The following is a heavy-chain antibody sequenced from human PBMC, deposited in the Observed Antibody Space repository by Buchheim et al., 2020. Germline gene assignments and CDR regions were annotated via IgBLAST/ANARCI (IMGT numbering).Heavy chain of an antibody. CDR1: GGSFNNYF. CDR3: ARGIGDCSSTSCYYGYYYYYMDV. V-gene: IGHV4-34*01. CDR2: INHSGST. J-gene: IGHJ6*03. Sequence: QVQLQQWGAGLLRPSETLSLTCAVYGGSFNNYFWSWIRQPPGKGLEWIGEINHSGSTNYNPSLKSRVTISGDMSNNQFSLKLRSVTAADTAVYYCARGIGDCSSTSCYYGYYYYYMDVWGKGTT. D-gene: IGHD2-2*01.